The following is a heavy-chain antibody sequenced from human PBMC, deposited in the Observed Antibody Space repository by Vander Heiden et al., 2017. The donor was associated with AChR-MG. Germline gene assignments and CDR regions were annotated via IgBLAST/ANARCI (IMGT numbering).Heavy chain of an antibody. CDR1: GGTFSSYA. V-gene: IGHV1-69*01. CDR3: ARQFWGIFWSGYYPAGETNPPYFDY. D-gene: IGHD3-3*01. Sequence: QVQLVQSGAEVKKPGSSVKVSCKASGGTFSSYAISWVRQAPGQGLEWMGGIIPIFGTANYAQKFQGRVTITADESTSTAYMELSSLRSEDTAVYYCARQFWGIFWSGYYPAGETNPPYFDYWGQGTLVTVSS. J-gene: IGHJ4*02. CDR2: IIPIFGTA.